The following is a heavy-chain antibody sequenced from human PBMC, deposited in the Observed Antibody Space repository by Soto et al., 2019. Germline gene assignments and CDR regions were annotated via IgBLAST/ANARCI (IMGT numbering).Heavy chain of an antibody. V-gene: IGHV3-48*01. Sequence: EVQLVESGGGLVQPGGSLRLSCAASGFTFSSYSMNWVRQAPGKGLEWVSYISSSSSTIYYADSVKGRFTISRDNAKNSLYLQMNSLRAEDTAVYYCAGGDTLTSSWYYVYYYYGMDVWGQGTTVTVSS. D-gene: IGHD6-13*01. CDR1: GFTFSSYS. CDR2: ISSSSSTI. J-gene: IGHJ6*02. CDR3: AGGDTLTSSWYYVYYYYGMDV.